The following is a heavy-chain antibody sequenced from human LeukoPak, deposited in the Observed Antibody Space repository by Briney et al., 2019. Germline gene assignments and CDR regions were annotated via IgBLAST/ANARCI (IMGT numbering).Heavy chain of an antibody. Sequence: GGSLRLSCAASGFTLSTYWMNWVRQAPGKGLEWVANINQDASEKYYVDSVKGRFTICRDNAKNSLYLQMNSLRAGDTGVYYCARSSFGFPIDYWGQGALVTVSS. V-gene: IGHV3-7*01. D-gene: IGHD3-16*01. CDR2: INQDASEK. CDR3: ARSSFGFPIDY. CDR1: GFTLSTYW. J-gene: IGHJ4*02.